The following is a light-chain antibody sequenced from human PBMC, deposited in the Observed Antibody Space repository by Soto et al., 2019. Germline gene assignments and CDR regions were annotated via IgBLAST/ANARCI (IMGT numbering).Light chain of an antibody. Sequence: QSVLTQPPSVSGAPGQRVTISCTGSRSNIGARYDVHWYLQLPGTAPKLLIYANTNRPSGVPDRFSGSKSGTSASLAITGLQAEDEADYYCQSYDTSLSVVFGGGTKVTVL. V-gene: IGLV1-40*01. CDR2: ANT. CDR1: RSNIGARYD. J-gene: IGLJ2*01. CDR3: QSYDTSLSVV.